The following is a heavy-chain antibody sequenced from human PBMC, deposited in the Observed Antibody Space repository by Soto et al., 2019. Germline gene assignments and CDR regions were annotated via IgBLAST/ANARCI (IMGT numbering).Heavy chain of an antibody. D-gene: IGHD6-13*01. CDR3: ARGDSSSWYYFDP. V-gene: IGHV4-59*01. Sequence: PSETLSLTCTVSGGSISSYYCSWIRQPPGKGLEWIGYIYYSGSTNYNPSLKSRVTISVDTSKNQFSLKLSSVTAADTAVYYCARGDSSSWYYFDPWGQGTLVTVSS. CDR1: GGSISSYY. CDR2: IYYSGST. J-gene: IGHJ4*02.